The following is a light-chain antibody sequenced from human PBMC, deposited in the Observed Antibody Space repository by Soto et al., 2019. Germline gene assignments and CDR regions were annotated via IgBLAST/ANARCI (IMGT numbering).Light chain of an antibody. CDR3: QQRSDWPWT. CDR2: DSS. J-gene: IGKJ1*01. CDR1: QSVSSN. Sequence: EIVLTQSPATLSLSPGERATLSCRASQSVSSNLAWYRQKPGQAPRLLIYDSSNRAAGIPARFSGSGSGTDFTLTVSSLEPEDFVVYYCQQRSDWPWTFDQGTKVEIK. V-gene: IGKV3-11*01.